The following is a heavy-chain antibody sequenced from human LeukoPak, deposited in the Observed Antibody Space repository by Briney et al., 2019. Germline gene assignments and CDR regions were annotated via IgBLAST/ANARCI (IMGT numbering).Heavy chain of an antibody. CDR3: HYGSGSYHNVGGYYYYGMDV. J-gene: IGHJ6*04. D-gene: IGHD3-10*01. V-gene: IGHV1-69*13. CDR2: IIPLFGTA. CDR1: GGTFSSYA. Sequence: SVKVSCKASGGTFSSYAISWVRQPPAQGLEWMGGIIPLFGTANYAQKFQGRVTITADESTSTAYMELSSLRSEDTAVYYCHYGSGSYHNVGGYYYYGMDVWGKGTTVTVSS.